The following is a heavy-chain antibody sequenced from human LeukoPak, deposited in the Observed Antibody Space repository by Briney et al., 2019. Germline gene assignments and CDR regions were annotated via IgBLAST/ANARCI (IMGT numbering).Heavy chain of an antibody. CDR2: ITGIGGST. Sequence: GGSLRLSCAASGFTFSNYGLSWVRQAPGKGLEWVSGITGIGGSTYYADSVKGRFTISRDNPKNTLYLQIDSLGAEDTAIYYCARDERLLSFLKWGQGTLVSVSS. CDR1: GFTFSNYG. D-gene: IGHD3-3*01. CDR3: ARDERLLSFLK. V-gene: IGHV3-23*01. J-gene: IGHJ4*02.